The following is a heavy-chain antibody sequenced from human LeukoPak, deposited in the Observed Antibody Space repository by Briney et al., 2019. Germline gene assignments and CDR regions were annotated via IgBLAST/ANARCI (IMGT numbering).Heavy chain of an antibody. CDR1: GYTFTSYG. CDR3: ASGGSSGWYEDY. V-gene: IGHV1-69*04. D-gene: IGHD6-19*01. Sequence: ASVKVSCKASGYTFTSYGISWVRQAPGQGLEWMGRIIPILGIANYAQKFQGRVTITADKSTSTAYMELSSLRSEDTAVYYCASGGSSGWYEDYWGQGTLVTVSS. CDR2: IIPILGIA. J-gene: IGHJ4*02.